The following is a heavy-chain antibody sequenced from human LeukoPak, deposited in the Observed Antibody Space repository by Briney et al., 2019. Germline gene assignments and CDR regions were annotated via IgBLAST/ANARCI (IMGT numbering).Heavy chain of an antibody. D-gene: IGHD1-26*01. CDR1: GYTFTSYY. V-gene: IGHV1-46*01. CDR2: INPRGGST. CDR3: ARGASSGYSGSYQYYFDY. J-gene: IGHJ4*02. Sequence: GASVKVSCKASGYTFTSYYMHWVRQAPGQGLEWMGIINPRGGSTSYAQKFQGRVTMTRDTSTSTVYMELSSLRSEDTAVYYCARGASSGYSGSYQYYFDYWGQGTLVTVSS.